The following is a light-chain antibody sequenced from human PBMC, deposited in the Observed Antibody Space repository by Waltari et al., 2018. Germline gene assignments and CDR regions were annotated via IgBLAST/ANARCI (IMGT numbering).Light chain of an antibody. Sequence: EIVLTQSPGTLSLSPGERATISCRASQSVSSSYLAWYQQKPGQAPRLLIYGASSRATGIPDRLSGSGSGTDFTLTISRLEPEDFAVYYCQQYGSSPLTFGQGTRLEIK. CDR2: GAS. J-gene: IGKJ5*01. CDR1: QSVSSSY. CDR3: QQYGSSPLT. V-gene: IGKV3-20*01.